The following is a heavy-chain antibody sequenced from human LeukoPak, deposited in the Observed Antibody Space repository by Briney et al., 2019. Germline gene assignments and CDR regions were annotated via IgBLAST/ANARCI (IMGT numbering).Heavy chain of an antibody. CDR1: GYTFTSYY. CDR2: INPSGGST. J-gene: IGHJ5*02. CDR3: ARDWNVGLRASVVNWFDP. V-gene: IGHV1-46*01. Sequence: ASVTVSCKASGYTFTSYYMHWVRQAPGQGLEWMGIINPSGGSTSYAQKFQGRVTMTRDTSTSTVYMELSSLRSEDTAVYYCARDWNVGLRASVVNWFDPWGQGTLVTVSS. D-gene: IGHD1-1*01.